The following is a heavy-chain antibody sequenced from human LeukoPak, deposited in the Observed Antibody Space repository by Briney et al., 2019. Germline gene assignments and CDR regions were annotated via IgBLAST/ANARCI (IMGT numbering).Heavy chain of an antibody. CDR1: GFTFSSYG. Sequence: PGGSLRLSCAASGFTFSSYGMNWVRQAPGKGLEWVSYISSSGSTIYYADSVKGRFTISRDNAKNSLYLQMNSLRAEDTAVYYCARTPRYFDWLSYDYWGQGTLVTVSS. CDR3: ARTPRYFDWLSYDY. CDR2: ISSSGSTI. D-gene: IGHD3-9*01. V-gene: IGHV3-48*04. J-gene: IGHJ4*02.